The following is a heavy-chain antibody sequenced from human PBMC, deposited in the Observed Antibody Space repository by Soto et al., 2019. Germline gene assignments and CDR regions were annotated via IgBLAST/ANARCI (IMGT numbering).Heavy chain of an antibody. Sequence: QVQLVQSGAEVKKPGASVKVSCQASGYTFTSYAMHWVRQAPGQRLEWMGWINAGNGNTKYSQKFQGRVTITRDTSASTAYMELSSLRSEDTAVYYCLRDCSGGSCYGDYWGQGTLVTVSS. D-gene: IGHD2-15*01. V-gene: IGHV1-3*01. CDR1: GYTFTSYA. CDR2: INAGNGNT. CDR3: LRDCSGGSCYGDY. J-gene: IGHJ4*02.